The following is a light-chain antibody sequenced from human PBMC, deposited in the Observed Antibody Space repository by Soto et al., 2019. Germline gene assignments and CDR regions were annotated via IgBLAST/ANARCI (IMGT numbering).Light chain of an antibody. CDR3: QSYESSLSGFYV. CDR2: GNS. CDR1: SSHIGANSD. J-gene: IGLJ1*01. Sequence: QSVLTQQPSVYGAPGQRVTISCTGSSSHIGANSDVHWYPQLAGAAPKLLLYGNSNRPSGVSDRFSGSKSGTSASLAITGLQSEDEADYYCQSYESSLSGFYVFGSGTKVTVL. V-gene: IGLV1-40*01.